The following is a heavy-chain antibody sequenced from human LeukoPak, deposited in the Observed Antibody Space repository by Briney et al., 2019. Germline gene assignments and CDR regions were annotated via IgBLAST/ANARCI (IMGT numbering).Heavy chain of an antibody. D-gene: IGHD3-10*01. CDR2: INHSGST. Sequence: SETLSLTCAVYGGSFSGYYWSWIRQPPGKGLEWIGEINHSGSTNYNPSLKSRVTTSVDTSKNQFSLKLTSVTAADTAVYYCARGRSGNYYGSGSYYNYWGQGTLVTVSS. J-gene: IGHJ4*02. CDR3: ARGRSGNYYGSGSYYNY. CDR1: GGSFSGYY. V-gene: IGHV4-34*01.